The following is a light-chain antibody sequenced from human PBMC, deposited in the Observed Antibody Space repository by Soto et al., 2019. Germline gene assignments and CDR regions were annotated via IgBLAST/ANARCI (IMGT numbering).Light chain of an antibody. CDR1: QGISSN. Sequence: AIRMTQAPSSFSASKGDRVTITCRASQGISSNLAWYQQKPGEAPKLLIYAASTLQSGVPSWFSGSGSGKEFTLTISSLQHEDFATCYCQQFNSYPITFGQGTRLEIK. V-gene: IGKV1-8*01. J-gene: IGKJ5*01. CDR3: QQFNSYPIT. CDR2: AAS.